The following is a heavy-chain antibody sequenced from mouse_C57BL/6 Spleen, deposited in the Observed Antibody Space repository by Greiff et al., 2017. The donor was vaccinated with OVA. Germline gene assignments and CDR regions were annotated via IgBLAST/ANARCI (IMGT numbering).Heavy chain of an antibody. D-gene: IGHD2-5*01. CDR3: ARGSFYSNYAMDY. CDR2: IDPSVSEI. Sequence: VQLQQPGAELVRPGSSVKLSCKASGYTFTSYWMHWVKQRPIQGLEWIVTIDPSVSEIHYNQKFKYKATLTVDKSSSPAYMQLSSLTSEDSAVYYCARGSFYSNYAMDYWGQGTSVTVSS. CDR1: GYTFTSYW. V-gene: IGHV1-52*01. J-gene: IGHJ4*01.